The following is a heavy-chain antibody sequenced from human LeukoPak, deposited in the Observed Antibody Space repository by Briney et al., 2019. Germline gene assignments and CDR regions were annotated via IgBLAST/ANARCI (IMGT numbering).Heavy chain of an antibody. CDR2: INPNSGGT. V-gene: IGHV1-2*02. J-gene: IGHJ4*02. Sequence: ASVKVSCKASGYTFTGYYMHWVRQAPGQGVEWMGWINPNSGGTNYAQKLQGRVTMTRDTSISTAYMELSRLRSDDTAVYFCAVSDVSWNVACFDYGGQGTLVTVSS. CDR3: AVSDVSWNVACFDY. D-gene: IGHD1-1*01. CDR1: GYTFTGYY.